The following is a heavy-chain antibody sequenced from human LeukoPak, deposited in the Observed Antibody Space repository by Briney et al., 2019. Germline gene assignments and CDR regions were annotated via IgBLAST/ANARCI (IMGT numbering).Heavy chain of an antibody. CDR2: IYHSGST. D-gene: IGHD3-3*01. V-gene: IGHV4-38-2*02. CDR1: GYSISSGYY. Sequence: KASETLSLTCTVSGYSISSGYYWGWIRQPPGKGLEWIGSIYHSGSTYYNPHLKSRVTISVDTSKNQFSLKLSSVTAADTAVYYCASSSMSVWSGYNYYYYYYYMDVWGKGTTVTVSS. J-gene: IGHJ6*03. CDR3: ASSSMSVWSGYNYYYYYYYMDV.